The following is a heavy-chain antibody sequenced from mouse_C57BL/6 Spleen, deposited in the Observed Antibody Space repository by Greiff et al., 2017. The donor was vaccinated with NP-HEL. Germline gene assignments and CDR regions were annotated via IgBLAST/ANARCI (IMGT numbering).Heavy chain of an antibody. CDR3: ARGYYGYDDFDY. CDR1: GYTFTSYW. CDR2: INPSSGYT. Sequence: LVESGSSLAKPGASGRLSWGASGYTFTSYWMHWVKQRPGQGLEWIGYINPSSGYTKYNQKFKDKATLTADKSSSTAYMQLSSLTYEDSAVYYCARGYYGYDDFDYWGQGTTLTVSS. J-gene: IGHJ2*01. D-gene: IGHD2-2*01. V-gene: IGHV1-7*01.